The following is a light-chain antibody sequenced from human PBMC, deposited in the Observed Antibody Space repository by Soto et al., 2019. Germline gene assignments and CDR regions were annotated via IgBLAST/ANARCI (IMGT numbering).Light chain of an antibody. J-gene: IGKJ4*01. CDR3: HQYYNPIT. CDR2: ASS. CDR1: QDVDNNF. V-gene: IGKV3-20*01. Sequence: EIVLTQSPGTLSLSPGEGATLSCRASQDVDNNFLAWYQQRPGQAPRLLIYASSRRATGIPDRFSGSGSGTDFTLTISSVGPEDISVYFFHQYYNPITFGGGTKVEVK.